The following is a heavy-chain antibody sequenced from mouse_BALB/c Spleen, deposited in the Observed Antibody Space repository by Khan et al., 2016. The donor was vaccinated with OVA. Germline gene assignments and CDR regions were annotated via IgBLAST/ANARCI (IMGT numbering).Heavy chain of an antibody. D-gene: IGHD1-1*01. CDR3: ARSVTINTVVATDFDY. J-gene: IGHJ2*01. CDR1: GYSITSDYA. CDR2: ISYSGRT. Sequence: EVQLQESGPGLVKPSQSLSLTCTVTGYSITSDYAWNWIRQFPGNKLEWMGYISYSGRTSYNPSLKSRISITRDTSKNQFFLQLNSVTTEDTATYYCARSVTINTVVATDFDYWDQGTTLTVSS. V-gene: IGHV3-2*02.